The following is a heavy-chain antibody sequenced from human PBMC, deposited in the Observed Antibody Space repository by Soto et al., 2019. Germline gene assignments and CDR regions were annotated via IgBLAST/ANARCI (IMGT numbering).Heavy chain of an antibody. V-gene: IGHV1-69*02. CDR2: IIPILGIA. CDR3: ARGIAAAWAVDY. CDR1: GGTFSSYT. J-gene: IGHJ4*02. Sequence: QVQLVQSGAEVKKPGSSVKVSCKSSGGTFSSYTISWVRQAPGQGLEWMGRIIPILGIANYAQKFQGRVTITADKSTSTAYMELSSLRSEDTAVYYCARGIAAAWAVDYWGQGTLVTVSS. D-gene: IGHD6-13*01.